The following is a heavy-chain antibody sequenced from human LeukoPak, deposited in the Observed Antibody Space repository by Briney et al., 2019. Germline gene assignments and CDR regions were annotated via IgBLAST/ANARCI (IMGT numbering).Heavy chain of an antibody. J-gene: IGHJ4*02. Sequence: PGRSLRLSCAASGFTFSYYAMHWVRQAPGKGLEWVAVIWYDGSNKYYADSVKGRFTISRDNSKNTLYLQMNSLRAEDTAVYYCASSSSGRFHYFDYWGQGTLVTVSS. V-gene: IGHV3-33*01. CDR3: ASSSSGRFHYFDY. D-gene: IGHD1-26*01. CDR2: IWYDGSNK. CDR1: GFTFSYYA.